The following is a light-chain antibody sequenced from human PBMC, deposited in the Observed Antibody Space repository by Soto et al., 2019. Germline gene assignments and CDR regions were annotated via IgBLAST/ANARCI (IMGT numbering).Light chain of an antibody. CDR3: QQRTLWPRT. CDR1: QSVSGT. CDR2: GAS. V-gene: IGKV3-11*01. Sequence: EIVLTQSPATLSLSPGERATLSCRASQSVSGTLAWFQQKPGQPPRLLIYGASNRATGIPARFSASGSGTDFTLTISSLEPEDFAVYYCQQRTLWPRTFSQGTKVEIK. J-gene: IGKJ1*01.